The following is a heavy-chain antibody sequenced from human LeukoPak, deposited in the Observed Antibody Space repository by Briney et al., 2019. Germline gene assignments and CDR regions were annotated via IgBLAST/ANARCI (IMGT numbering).Heavy chain of an antibody. CDR3: ARGRVTSRNWFDP. V-gene: IGHV4-34*01. CDR2: INHSGST. D-gene: IGHD2-2*01. Sequence: SETLSLTCAVYGGSFSGYYWSWIRQPPGKGLEWIGEINHSGSTNYNPSLKSRVTISVDTSKNQFSLKLSSVTAADTAVYYCARGRVTSRNWFDPWGQGTQVTVSS. J-gene: IGHJ5*02. CDR1: GGSFSGYY.